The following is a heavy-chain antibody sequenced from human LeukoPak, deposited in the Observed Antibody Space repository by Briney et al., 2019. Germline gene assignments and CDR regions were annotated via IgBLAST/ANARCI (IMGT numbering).Heavy chain of an antibody. CDR3: ARAEVRGFEMAAIIHHYDMDV. J-gene: IGHJ6*02. Sequence: ASVKVSCKTSGYTFTAYYMHWVRQAPGQGLEWMGWINPNSGGTNYAQKFQGRVTMTRDTSITTAYMELGRLRSDDTAVYYCARAEVRGFEMAAIIHHYDMDVWGQGTTVTVSS. CDR2: INPNSGGT. V-gene: IGHV1-2*02. D-gene: IGHD5-24*01. CDR1: GYTFTAYY.